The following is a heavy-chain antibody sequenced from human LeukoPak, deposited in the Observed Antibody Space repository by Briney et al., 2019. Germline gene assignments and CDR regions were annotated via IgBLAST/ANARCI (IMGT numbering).Heavy chain of an antibody. V-gene: IGHV3-48*01. Sequence: GGSLRLSCAASGFTFSGYWMNWVRQAPGKGLEWVSYISSSSSTIYYADSVKGRFTISRDNAKNSLYLQMNSLRVEDTAVFYCARDRGGTDDFWSGYYTGYFDYWGQGTLVTVSS. CDR2: ISSSSSTI. CDR1: GFTFSGYW. J-gene: IGHJ4*02. D-gene: IGHD3-3*01. CDR3: ARDRGGTDDFWSGYYTGYFDY.